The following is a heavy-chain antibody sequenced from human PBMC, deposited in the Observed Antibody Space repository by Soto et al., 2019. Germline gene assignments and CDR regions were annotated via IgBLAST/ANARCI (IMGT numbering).Heavy chain of an antibody. D-gene: IGHD4-17*01. V-gene: IGHV1-18*01. Sequence: ASVKVSCKASGYTFTSYGISWVRQAPGQGLEWMGWISAYNGNTNYAQKLQGRVTMTTDTSTSTAYMELRSLRSDDTAVYYCARDLEGYMTTVIHGYWGQGTLVTVSS. CDR3: ARDLEGYMTTVIHGY. CDR1: GYTFTSYG. CDR2: ISAYNGNT. J-gene: IGHJ4*02.